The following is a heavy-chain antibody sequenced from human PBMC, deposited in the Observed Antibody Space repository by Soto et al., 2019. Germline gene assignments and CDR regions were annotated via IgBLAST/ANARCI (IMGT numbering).Heavy chain of an antibody. CDR2: ISSGGGSK. J-gene: IGHJ5*02. Sequence: EVQLLESGGGLVQPGGSLRLSCAASGFTFVDYAMGWVRQAPGKGLEWVSVISSGGGSKHYADSVKGRFTLSRDNSGNTLCLQMNSLGVEDTDIYYCVKDWQYTVHRYSGSPLQVRPPPFIDAWGLGTLVTVSS. CDR1: GFTFVDYA. CDR3: VKDWQYTVHRYSGSPLQVRPPPFIDA. D-gene: IGHD1-26*01. V-gene: IGHV3-23*01.